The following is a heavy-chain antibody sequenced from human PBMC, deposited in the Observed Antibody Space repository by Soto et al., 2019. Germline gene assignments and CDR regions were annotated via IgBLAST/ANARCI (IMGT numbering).Heavy chain of an antibody. V-gene: IGHV4-59*07. CDR1: GGSMSPYY. CDR3: ARASMTTIAMDV. D-gene: IGHD4-17*01. CDR2: VYYSGTI. Sequence: QVQLQESGPGLVKPSDTLSLTCTVSGGSMSPYYWTWIRQPPGKGLEWIGYVYYSGTIHYNPSLKSRVTISVDTSKNQFSLRLTSVTAADTAVYYCARASMTTIAMDVWGRGTTVTVSS. J-gene: IGHJ6*02.